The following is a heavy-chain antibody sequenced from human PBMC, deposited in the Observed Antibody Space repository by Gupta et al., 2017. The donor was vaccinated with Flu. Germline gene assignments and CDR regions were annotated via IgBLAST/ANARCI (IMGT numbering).Heavy chain of an antibody. CDR1: YS. Sequence: YSMSWVRKAPGQGIEWIGGTIPLLATVSYEQKFQCRVAIAADASTSKADMALRRLRSEDTAVYYGANSRDFGFNWFDPWGHVGLVT. V-gene: IGHV1-69*01. CDR2: TIPLLATV. D-gene: IGHD3-22*01. J-gene: IGHJ5*02. CDR3: ANSRDFGFNWFDP.